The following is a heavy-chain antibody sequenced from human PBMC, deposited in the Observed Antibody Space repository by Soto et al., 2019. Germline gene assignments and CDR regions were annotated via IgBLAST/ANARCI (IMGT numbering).Heavy chain of an antibody. Sequence: PGGSLRLSCAASGFTFSSYAMHWVRQAPGKGLEWVAVISYDGSNKYYADSVKGRFTISRDNSKNTLFLQMNSLRAEDTAIYYCAKKVNSGPGSQYFDYWCQGTLVTVSS. CDR2: ISYDGSNK. V-gene: IGHV3-30-3*02. CDR1: GFTFSSYA. CDR3: AKKVNSGPGSQYFDY. J-gene: IGHJ4*02. D-gene: IGHD3-10*01.